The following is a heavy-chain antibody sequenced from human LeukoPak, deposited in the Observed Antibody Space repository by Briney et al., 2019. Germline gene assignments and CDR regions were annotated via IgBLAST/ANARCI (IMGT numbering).Heavy chain of an antibody. D-gene: IGHD6-13*01. CDR3: ARVGYSSSWHTGSAFDI. Sequence: GGSLRLSCAASGFSFSCYTMNWVRQAPEKGLEWVSSISSSSSYIYYTDSVKGRFTISRDNAQKSLYLQMNSLRAEDTAVYYCARVGYSSSWHTGSAFDIWGQGTMVTVSS. CDR1: GFSFSCYT. V-gene: IGHV3-21*01. J-gene: IGHJ3*02. CDR2: ISSSSSYI.